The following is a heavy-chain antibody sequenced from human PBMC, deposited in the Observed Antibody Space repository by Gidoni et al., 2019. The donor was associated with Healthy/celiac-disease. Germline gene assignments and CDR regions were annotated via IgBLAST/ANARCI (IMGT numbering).Heavy chain of an antibody. D-gene: IGHD3-10*01. Sequence: EVQLVESGGGLVQPGGSLRLSCAASGFTFSSYSMNWVRQAPGKGLEWVSYISSSSSTIYYADSVKGRFTISRDNAKNSLYLQMNSLRAEDTAVYYCAREPVWFGELLRNGMDVWGQGTTVTVSS. CDR1: GFTFSSYS. J-gene: IGHJ6*02. CDR3: AREPVWFGELLRNGMDV. CDR2: ISSSSSTI. V-gene: IGHV3-48*01.